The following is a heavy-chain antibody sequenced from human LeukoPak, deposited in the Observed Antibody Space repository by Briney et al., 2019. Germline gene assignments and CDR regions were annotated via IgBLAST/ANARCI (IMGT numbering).Heavy chain of an antibody. D-gene: IGHD3-22*01. J-gene: IGHJ4*02. CDR2: INPSGGST. CDR1: GYTFTSYY. Sequence: GASVKVSCKASGYTFTSYYMHWVRQAPGQGLEWMGIINPSGGSTSYAQKFQGRVTMTRDTSTSTVYMELSSLRSEDTAVYYCARAYYYDGSGSPGGCDYWGQGTLVTVSS. V-gene: IGHV1-46*01. CDR3: ARAYYYDGSGSPGGCDY.